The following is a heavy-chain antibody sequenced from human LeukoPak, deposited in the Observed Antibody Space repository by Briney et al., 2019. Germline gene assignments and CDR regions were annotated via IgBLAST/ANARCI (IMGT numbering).Heavy chain of an antibody. J-gene: IGHJ4*02. CDR3: ARTPRVAYGDPYFDY. Sequence: PSQTLSLTCTVSGGSISSGRYYWSWIRQPAGKGLEWIGRIYTSGSTNYNPSLKSRVTISVDTSKNQFSLKLSSVTAADTAVYYCARTPRVAYGDPYFDYWGQGTLVTVSS. CDR1: GGSISSGRYY. CDR2: IYTSGST. D-gene: IGHD4-17*01. V-gene: IGHV4-61*02.